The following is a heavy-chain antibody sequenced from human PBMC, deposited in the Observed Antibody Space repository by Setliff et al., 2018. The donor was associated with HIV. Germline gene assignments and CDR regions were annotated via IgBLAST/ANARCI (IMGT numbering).Heavy chain of an antibody. CDR3: VRHVSSSAVFDP. D-gene: IGHD3-10*01. J-gene: IGHJ5*02. Sequence: GESLKISCKASGNRFSTSWIGWVRQMPGKGLEWVGFIYPGDSDTRYSPSFEGRVTISADKSISTAYLQWSSLKASDTAMYYCVRHVSSSAVFDPWGQGTLVTVSS. V-gene: IGHV5-51*01. CDR1: GNRFSTSW. CDR2: IYPGDSDT.